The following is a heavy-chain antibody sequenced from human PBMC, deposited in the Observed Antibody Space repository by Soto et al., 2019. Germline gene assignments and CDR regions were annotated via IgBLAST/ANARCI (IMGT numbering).Heavy chain of an antibody. CDR1: GFTFSSYA. D-gene: IGHD2-8*02. Sequence: EVQLLESGGGSVQPGGSLRLSCAASGFTFSSYAMHWVRRPPGKGLEWVSNISGRGGTAYYADSVKGRFSISRDSLVVTVYPQINSLRAGDTAVYYCEKGLGQYCNFDYWGQGTLVTVSP. V-gene: IGHV3-23*01. CDR3: EKGLGQYCNFDY. CDR2: ISGRGGTA. J-gene: IGHJ4*02.